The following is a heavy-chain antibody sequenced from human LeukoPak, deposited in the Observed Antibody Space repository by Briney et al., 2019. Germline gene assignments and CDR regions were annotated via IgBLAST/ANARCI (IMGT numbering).Heavy chain of an antibody. CDR1: GYTFTSYD. D-gene: IGHD3-22*01. Sequence: GASVKVSCKASGYTFTSYDINWVRQATGQGLEWMGWMNPNSGNTGYAQKFQGRVTITRNTSISTAYMELSSLRSEGTAVYYCARPRHYYDSSGPNAFDIWGQGTMVTVSS. V-gene: IGHV1-8*03. CDR3: ARPRHYYDSSGPNAFDI. J-gene: IGHJ3*02. CDR2: MNPNSGNT.